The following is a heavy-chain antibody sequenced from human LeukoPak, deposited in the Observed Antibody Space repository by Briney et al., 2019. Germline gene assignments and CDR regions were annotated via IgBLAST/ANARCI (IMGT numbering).Heavy chain of an antibody. CDR1: GFTVSSNY. J-gene: IGHJ3*02. D-gene: IGHD6-6*01. V-gene: IGHV3-53*01. CDR2: IYSGGST. Sequence: GGSLRLSCAASGFTVSSNYMSWVRQAPGKGLEWVSVIYSGGSTYYADSVKGRFTISRDNAKNSLYLQTNSLRAEDTAVYYCASRGHRSSGDAFDIWGQGTMVTVSS. CDR3: ASRGHRSSGDAFDI.